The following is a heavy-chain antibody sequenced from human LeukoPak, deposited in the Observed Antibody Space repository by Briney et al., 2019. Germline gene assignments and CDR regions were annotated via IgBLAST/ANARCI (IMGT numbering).Heavy chain of an antibody. D-gene: IGHD3-22*01. Sequence: PGRSLRLSCAASGFTFSIYAMHWVRQAPGKGLEWVAVMSYDGSNKYYADSVKGRFTISRDNSKYTLYLQMNSLRAEDTAVYYCARDTVVGYYDCNGQYYFDYWGQGTLVSVSS. V-gene: IGHV3-30*07. CDR1: GFTFSIYA. CDR2: MSYDGSNK. CDR3: ARDTVVGYYDCNGQYYFDY. J-gene: IGHJ4*02.